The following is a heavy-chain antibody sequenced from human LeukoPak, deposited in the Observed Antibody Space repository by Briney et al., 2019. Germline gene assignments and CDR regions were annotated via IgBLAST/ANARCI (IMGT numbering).Heavy chain of an antibody. CDR3: ARGYDFWSGYFNPYYYYGMDV. D-gene: IGHD3-3*01. V-gene: IGHV3-48*02. J-gene: IGHJ6*02. Sequence: SVKGRFTISRDNAKNSLDLQMNSLRDEDTAVYYCARGYDFWSGYFNPYYYYGMDVWGQGTTVTVSS.